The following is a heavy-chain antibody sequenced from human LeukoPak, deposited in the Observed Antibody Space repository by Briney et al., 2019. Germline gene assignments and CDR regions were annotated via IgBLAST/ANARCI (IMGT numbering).Heavy chain of an antibody. V-gene: IGHV3-49*04. CDR1: GFTLSEFA. CDR2: IRSRPYGRTP. CDR3: TRGDLVNYEHVWGGCFDH. Sequence: PGRSLRLACTASGFTLSEFALSWVRQAPGKGLEWLGFIRSRPYGRTPEYAATVKFRFTISRDDSKSIAYLQMNSLKSEDTGVYYCTRGDLVNYEHVWGGCFDHWGQGTLVTVSS. J-gene: IGHJ5*02. D-gene: IGHD3-16*01.